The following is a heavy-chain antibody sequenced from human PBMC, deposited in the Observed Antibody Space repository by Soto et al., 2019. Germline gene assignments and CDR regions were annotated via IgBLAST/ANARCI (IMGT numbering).Heavy chain of an antibody. Sequence: EVQLVESGGGLVQPGESLRLSCAASGFTFSSYWMSWVRQAPGKGLEWVANIKQDGSEKYYVDSVKGRFTISRDNAKNSLYLQMNSLRAEDTAVYYCARDWQWLAYNWFDPWGQGTLVTVSS. CDR3: ARDWQWLAYNWFDP. J-gene: IGHJ5*02. V-gene: IGHV3-7*01. D-gene: IGHD6-19*01. CDR1: GFTFSSYW. CDR2: IKQDGSEK.